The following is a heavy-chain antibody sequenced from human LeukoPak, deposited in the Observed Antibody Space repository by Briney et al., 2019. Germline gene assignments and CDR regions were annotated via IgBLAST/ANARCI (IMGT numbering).Heavy chain of an antibody. D-gene: IGHD2-2*01. V-gene: IGHV3-7*01. CDR2: IKQDGSEK. J-gene: IGHJ4*02. CDR3: SGRDSSRSPRAY. Sequence: GGSLRLSCAASGLTFTDFWRNWVRQAPGRGLAWVAHIKQDGSEKYYVESVKGRFAISRDNAKNEVYLEMNSLRAEDTGVYYCSGRDSSRSPRAYWGQGTLVSVPS. CDR1: GLTFTDFW.